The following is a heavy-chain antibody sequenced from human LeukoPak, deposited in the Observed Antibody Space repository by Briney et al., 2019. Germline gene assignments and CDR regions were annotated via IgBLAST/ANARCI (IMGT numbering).Heavy chain of an antibody. CDR2: IYTSGST. Sequence: SETLSLTCTVAGGSISSYYWSWIRQPAGKVLEWIGRIYTSGSTNYNPSLKSRVTMSVDTSKNQFSLRLSSVTAADTAVYYCARDSSSSVYYYYYYMDVWGKGTTVTVSS. CDR1: GGSISSYY. J-gene: IGHJ6*03. V-gene: IGHV4-4*07. D-gene: IGHD6-6*01. CDR3: ARDSSSSVYYYYYYMDV.